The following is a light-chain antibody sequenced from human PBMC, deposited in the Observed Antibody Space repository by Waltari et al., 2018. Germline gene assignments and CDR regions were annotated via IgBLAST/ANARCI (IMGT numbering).Light chain of an antibody. CDR2: GRG. CDR3: ASRDSNLNQYV. CDR1: SLRNYY. Sequence: SSELTQDPAVSVALGQTVRITCQGDSLRNYYASWYQKKPGHAPVVVIYGRGYRPSGVPDRFSGSSSGNTASLTITGTQAEDEAAYYCASRDSNLNQYVFGTGTEVSVL. V-gene: IGLV3-19*01. J-gene: IGLJ1*01.